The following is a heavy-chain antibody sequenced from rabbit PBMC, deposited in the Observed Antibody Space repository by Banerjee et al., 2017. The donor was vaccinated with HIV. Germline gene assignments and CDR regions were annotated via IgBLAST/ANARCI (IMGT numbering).Heavy chain of an antibody. J-gene: IGHJ4*01. CDR1: GFSFSGNYY. CDR3: ARGGDL. Sequence: QSLEESGGDLVKPGASLTLTCTASGFSFSGNYYMCWVRQAPGKGLEWIACIYAGSVGSTYYASWAKGRFTISKTSSTTVTLQMTSLTAADTATYFCARGGDLWGQGTLVTVS. CDR2: IYAGSVGST. D-gene: IGHD4-1*01. V-gene: IGHV1S40*01.